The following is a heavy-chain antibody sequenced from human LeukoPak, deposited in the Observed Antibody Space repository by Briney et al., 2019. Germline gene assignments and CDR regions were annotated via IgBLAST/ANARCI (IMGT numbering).Heavy chain of an antibody. CDR3: ARNGYSGYDLEFRYYYYYLDV. J-gene: IGHJ6*03. CDR1: AGSISIDY. CDR2: TSYSGST. Sequence: SETLSLTRTVSAGSISIDYWSWIRQAPGKGLEYIGYTSYSGSTNYNPSLKSRVTFSLDTSKNHFSLKLSSVTAADTAVYYCARNGYSGYDLEFRYYYYYLDVWGKGTTVTVSS. V-gene: IGHV4-59*01. D-gene: IGHD5-12*01.